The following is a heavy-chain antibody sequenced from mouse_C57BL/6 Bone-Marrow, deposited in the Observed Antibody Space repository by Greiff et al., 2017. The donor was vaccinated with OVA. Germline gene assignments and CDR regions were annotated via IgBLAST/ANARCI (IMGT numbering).Heavy chain of an antibody. J-gene: IGHJ2*01. D-gene: IGHD1-1*01. CDR2: IHPNSGST. CDR3: ARPYYLYYFDY. Sequence: QVQLKQPGAELVKPGASVKLSCKASGYTFTSYWMHWVKQRPGQGLEWIGMIHPNSGSTNYNEKFKSKATLTVDKSSSTAYMQLSSLTSEDSAVYYCARPYYLYYFDYWGQGTTLTVSS. V-gene: IGHV1-64*01. CDR1: GYTFTSYW.